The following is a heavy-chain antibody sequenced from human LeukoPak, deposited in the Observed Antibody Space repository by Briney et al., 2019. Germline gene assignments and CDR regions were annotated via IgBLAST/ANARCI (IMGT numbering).Heavy chain of an antibody. D-gene: IGHD3-10*01. J-gene: IGHJ4*02. CDR3: AKVAKYYYGPETYYFFEQ. CDR1: GLTFNNYA. CDR2: ISGRGASK. V-gene: IGHV3-23*01. Sequence: SGGSLRLSCAVSGLTFNNYAMSWVRQAPGKGLEWVSGISGRGASKYYADSVKGRFTISRDNSKNTLYLQMNSLRVEDTAVYYCAKVAKYYYGPETYYFFEQWGQGTPVTASS.